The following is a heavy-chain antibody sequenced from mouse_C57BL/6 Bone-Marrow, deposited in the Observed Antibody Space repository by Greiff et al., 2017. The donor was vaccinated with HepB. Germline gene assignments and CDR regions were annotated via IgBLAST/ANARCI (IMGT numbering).Heavy chain of an antibody. CDR2: IDPANGNT. D-gene: IGHD1-1*01. Sequence: VQLQQSVAELVRPGASVKLSCTASGFNIKNTYMHWVKQRPEQGLEWIGRIDPANGNTKYAPKFQGKATITADTSSNTAYLQLSSLTSEDTAIYYCASYYYGSSYRYYAMDYWGQGTSVTVSS. J-gene: IGHJ4*01. CDR1: GFNIKNTY. V-gene: IGHV14-3*01. CDR3: ASYYYGSSYRYYAMDY.